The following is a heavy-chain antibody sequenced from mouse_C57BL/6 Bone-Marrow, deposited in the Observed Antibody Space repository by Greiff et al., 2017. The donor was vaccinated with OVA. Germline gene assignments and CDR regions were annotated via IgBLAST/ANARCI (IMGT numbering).Heavy chain of an antibody. Sequence: EVKLVESGGGLVHPGGSMKLSCAASGFTFSDAWMDWVRQSPEKGLEWVAEIRNKANNHATYYAESVKGRFTISRDDSKSSVYLQMNSLRAEDTGIYYCTEGLGYYVDYWGQGTTLTVSS. CDR2: IRNKANNHAT. CDR3: TEGLGYYVDY. J-gene: IGHJ2*01. D-gene: IGHD3-3*01. CDR1: GFTFSDAW. V-gene: IGHV6-6*01.